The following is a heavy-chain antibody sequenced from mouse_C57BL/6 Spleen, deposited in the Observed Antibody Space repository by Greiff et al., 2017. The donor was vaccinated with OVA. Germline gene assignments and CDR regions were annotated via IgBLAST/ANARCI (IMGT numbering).Heavy chain of an antibody. CDR3: TTLTRRLRPPYFDY. J-gene: IGHJ2*01. CDR2: IDPETGGT. CDR1: GYTFTDYE. Sequence: VQLQQSGAELVRPGASVTLSCKASGYTFTDYEMHWVKQTPVHGLEWIGAIDPETGGTAYNQKFKGKAILTAGQSSSTAYMELRRLTSEDSAVYYCTTLTRRLRPPYFDYWGQGTTLTVSS. V-gene: IGHV1-15*01. D-gene: IGHD3-2*02.